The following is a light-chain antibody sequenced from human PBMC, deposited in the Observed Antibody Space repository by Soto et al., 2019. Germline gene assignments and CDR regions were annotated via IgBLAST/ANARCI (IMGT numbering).Light chain of an antibody. CDR1: NIGSKS. Sequence: SYELTQPPSVSVAPGQTARITCGGNNIGSKSVHWYQQKPGQAPVLVVYDDSDRPSGIPERLSGPNSGDTATLTISRVEVGDEADYYCQVWDTRSDHVVFGGGTKLTVL. CDR2: DDS. J-gene: IGLJ2*01. V-gene: IGLV3-21*02. CDR3: QVWDTRSDHVV.